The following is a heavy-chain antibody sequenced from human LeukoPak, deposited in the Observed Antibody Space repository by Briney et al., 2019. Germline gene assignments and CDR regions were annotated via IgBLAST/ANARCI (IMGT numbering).Heavy chain of an antibody. CDR1: GDSVSSNDAA. Sequence: SQTLSLTCAISGDSVSSNDAAWYWIRQSPSRGLEWLGRTYYRSKWSSDYAVSVKSRITINSDTSKNQISLQLNSVTPEDTAVYYCAYWPQRWGPGILFPVSS. J-gene: IGHJ4*02. D-gene: IGHD2-15*01. V-gene: IGHV6-1*01. CDR2: TYYRSKWSS. CDR3: AYWPQR.